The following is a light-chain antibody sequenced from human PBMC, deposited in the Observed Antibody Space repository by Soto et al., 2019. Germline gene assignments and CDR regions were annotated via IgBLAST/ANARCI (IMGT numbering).Light chain of an antibody. CDR2: AAS. J-gene: IGKJ2*01. CDR1: QGISSY. CDR3: QQYYSYPRMYT. V-gene: IGKV1-8*01. Sequence: AIRMTQSPSSFSASTGDRVTITCRASQGISSYLAWYQQKPGKAPKLLIYAASTLQSGVPSRFSGSGSGTDFALTISCLQSEDFATYYFQQYYSYPRMYTFGQGTKLEIK.